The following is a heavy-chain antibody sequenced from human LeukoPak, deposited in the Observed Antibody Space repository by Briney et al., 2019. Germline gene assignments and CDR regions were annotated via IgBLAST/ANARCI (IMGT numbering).Heavy chain of an antibody. CDR2: IIPIFGTA. V-gene: IGHV1-69*13. CDR1: GGTFSSYA. CDR3: ARVRFGCSSTSCYGDFDY. J-gene: IGHJ4*02. D-gene: IGHD2-2*01. Sequence: SVKVSCKASGGTFSSYAISWVRQAPGQGLEWMGGIIPIFGTANYAQKFQGRVTITADESTSTAYMELSSLRSEDTAVYYCARVRFGCSSTSCYGDFDYWGQGTLVTVAS.